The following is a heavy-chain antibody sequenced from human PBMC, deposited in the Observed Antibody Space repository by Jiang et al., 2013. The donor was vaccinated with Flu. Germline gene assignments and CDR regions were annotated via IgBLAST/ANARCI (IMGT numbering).Heavy chain of an antibody. J-gene: IGHJ4*02. D-gene: IGHD3-22*01. V-gene: IGHV4-39*01. CDR1: GGSISSSSYY. CDR3: ARVGGYRLYYFDY. CDR2: IYYSGST. Sequence: ELLKPSETLSLTCTVSGGSISSSSYYWGWIRQPPGRAEWIGSIYYSGSTYYNPSLKSRVTISVDTSKNQFSLKLSSVTAADTAVYYCARVGGYRLYYFDYWGQGTLVTVSS.